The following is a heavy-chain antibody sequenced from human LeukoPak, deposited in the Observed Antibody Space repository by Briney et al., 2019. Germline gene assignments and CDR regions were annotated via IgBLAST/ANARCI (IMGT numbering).Heavy chain of an antibody. V-gene: IGHV4-34*01. J-gene: IGHJ5*02. D-gene: IGHD3-22*01. Sequence: SETLSLTCAVYGGSFSGYYWSWIRQPPGKGLEWIGEINHSGSTNYNPSLKSRVTISVDTSKNQFSLKLSSVTAADTAVYYCARASYYDSIDPWGQGTLVTVSS. CDR1: GGSFSGYY. CDR2: INHSGST. CDR3: ARASYYDSIDP.